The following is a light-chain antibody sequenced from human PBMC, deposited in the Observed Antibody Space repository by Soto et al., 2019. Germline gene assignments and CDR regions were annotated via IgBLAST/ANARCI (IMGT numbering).Light chain of an antibody. CDR3: LQDYNYPLT. J-gene: IGKJ1*01. V-gene: IGKV1-6*01. CDR2: AAS. Sequence: AIQMTQSPSSLSASVGDRVTITCRASQGIGNDLGWYQEKPGKAPNLLIYAASNLQSGVPSRFSGSGSGTDFTLTIISLQPEDFATYYCLQDYNYPLTFGQGTKVEIK. CDR1: QGIGND.